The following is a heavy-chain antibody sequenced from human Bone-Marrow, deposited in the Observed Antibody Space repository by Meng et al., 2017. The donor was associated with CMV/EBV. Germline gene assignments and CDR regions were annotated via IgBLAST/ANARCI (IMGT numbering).Heavy chain of an antibody. CDR3: ASTGTVTTTAAGGDV. J-gene: IGHJ6*02. CDR1: GFTFSNYG. V-gene: IGHV3-30*19. D-gene: IGHD4-11*01. CDR2: ISYDGSNK. Sequence: GESLKISCAASGFTFSNYGMHWVRQAPGKGLEWVAVISYDGSNKYYADSVKGRFTISRDNSKNTLYLQMNSLRAEDTAVYYCASTGTVTTTAAGGDVWGQGTTVTVSS.